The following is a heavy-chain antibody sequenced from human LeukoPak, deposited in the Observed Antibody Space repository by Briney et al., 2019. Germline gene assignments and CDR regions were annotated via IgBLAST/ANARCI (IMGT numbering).Heavy chain of an antibody. J-gene: IGHJ5*02. CDR3: ARWHYYGSGSYYTNWFDP. CDR2: IYYSGST. Sequence: SETLSLTCTVSGGSVSSGSYYWSWIRQPPGKGLEWIGYIYYSGSTNYNPSLKSRVTISVDTSKNQFSLKLSSVTAADAAVYYCARWHYYGSGSYYTNWFDPWGQGTLVTVSS. D-gene: IGHD3-10*01. CDR1: GGSVSSGSYY. V-gene: IGHV4-61*01.